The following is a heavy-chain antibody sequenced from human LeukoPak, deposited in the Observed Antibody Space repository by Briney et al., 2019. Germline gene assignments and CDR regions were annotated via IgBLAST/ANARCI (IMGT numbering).Heavy chain of an antibody. D-gene: IGHD3-9*01. J-gene: IGHJ4*02. CDR3: ASVILTGYYFY. V-gene: IGHV4-34*01. CDR2: INHSGST. CDR1: GGSFSGYY. Sequence: SETLSLTCAVYGGSFSGYYWSWIRQPPGKGLEWIGEINHSGSTNYNPSLKSRVTISVDTSKNQFSLKLSSVTAADTAVYYCASVILTGYYFYWGQGTLVTVSS.